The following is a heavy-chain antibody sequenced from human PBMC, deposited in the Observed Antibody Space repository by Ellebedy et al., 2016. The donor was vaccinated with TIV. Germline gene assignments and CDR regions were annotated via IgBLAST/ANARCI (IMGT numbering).Heavy chain of an antibody. Sequence: PGGSLRLSCAASGFNFHDYAMSWVRQAPGKGLEWVSAIGGGYGDTYYADSVKGRLTISRDVSKSTLYLQMDSLRAEDTARYYCARCRGSGWYGDQWGQGTLVTVSS. V-gene: IGHV3-23*01. CDR1: GFNFHDYA. CDR2: IGGGYGDT. CDR3: ARCRGSGWYGDQ. J-gene: IGHJ4*02. D-gene: IGHD6-19*01.